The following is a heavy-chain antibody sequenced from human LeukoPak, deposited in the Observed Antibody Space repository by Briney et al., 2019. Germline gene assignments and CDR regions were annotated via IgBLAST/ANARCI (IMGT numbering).Heavy chain of an antibody. V-gene: IGHV3-23*01. J-gene: IGHJ4*02. CDR3: GIRDTSDYYVF. D-gene: IGHD3-22*01. Sequence: PGESLRLSCTGSGFTFRTYAFSWVRQAPGKGLEWVSATGSNGVTYYADSVKGRFTISRDNSKNALYLQMTGLRADDTAVYYCGIRDTSDYYVFWGQGTLVTVSS. CDR2: TGSNGVT. CDR1: GFTFRTYA.